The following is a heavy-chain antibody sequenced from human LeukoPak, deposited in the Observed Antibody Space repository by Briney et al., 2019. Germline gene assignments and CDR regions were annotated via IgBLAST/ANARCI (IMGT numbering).Heavy chain of an antibody. CDR1: GFTFSSYA. V-gene: IGHV3-30*04. CDR3: TRKSGGSQRKMDDWFDP. J-gene: IGHJ5*02. Sequence: PGGSLRLSCAASGFTFSSYAMHWVRQAPDKGLGYVAAISNDGTYKYYGTSVKGRLTMSRDNTKNTLYLQMDSLRSEDTAVYSCTRKSGGSQRKMDDWFDPWGQGTLVIVSS. D-gene: IGHD2-2*03. CDR2: ISNDGTYK.